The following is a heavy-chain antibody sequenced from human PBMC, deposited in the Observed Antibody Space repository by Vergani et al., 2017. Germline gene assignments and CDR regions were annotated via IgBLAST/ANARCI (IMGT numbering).Heavy chain of an antibody. V-gene: IGHV4-61*02. D-gene: IGHD2-15*01. CDR1: GESIRSGSHY. Sequence: QVKLQESGPGLLKPSQTLSLTCTVSGESIRSGSHYWSWIHKPAGKGPEGIGKIHTGGCTDLNPSFKSRVSISVDTSKRQFSLKLNSVTVADTAVYYCARSRPYCTSGSCPAIWGQGTLVTVSS. J-gene: IGHJ4*02. CDR2: IHTGGCT. CDR3: ARSRPYCTSGSCPAI.